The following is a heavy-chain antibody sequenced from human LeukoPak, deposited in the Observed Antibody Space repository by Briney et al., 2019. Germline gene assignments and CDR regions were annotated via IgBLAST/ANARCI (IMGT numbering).Heavy chain of an antibody. CDR1: GCTFSSYE. Sequence: PGGSLRLSCAASGCTFSSYEMNWVRQAPGKGLEWVSYISSSGSTIYYADSVKGRFTISRDNAKNSLYLQMNSLRAEDTAVYFCAGLSGYRYFDYWGQGTLVTVSS. V-gene: IGHV3-48*03. J-gene: IGHJ4*03. CDR2: ISSSGSTI. D-gene: IGHD3-3*01. CDR3: AGLSGYRYFDY.